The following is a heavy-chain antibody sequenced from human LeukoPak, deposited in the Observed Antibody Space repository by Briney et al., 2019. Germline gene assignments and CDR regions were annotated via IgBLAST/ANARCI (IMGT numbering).Heavy chain of an antibody. V-gene: IGHV4-34*01. Sequence: SETLSLTCAVYGGSFSGYYWSWIRQPPGKGLEWIGEINHSGSTNYNPSLKSRVTISVDTSKNQFSLKLSSVTAADTAVYYCARGPSSYYGSGSYSYWGQGTLVTVSS. CDR1: GGSFSGYY. J-gene: IGHJ4*02. D-gene: IGHD3-10*01. CDR3: ARGPSSYYGSGSYSY. CDR2: INHSGST.